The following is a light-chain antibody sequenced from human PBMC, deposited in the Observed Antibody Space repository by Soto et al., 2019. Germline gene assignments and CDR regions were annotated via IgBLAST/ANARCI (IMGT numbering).Light chain of an antibody. CDR2: DTS. CDR1: HSVEKY. CDR3: QQRKYWPPLT. V-gene: IGKV3-11*01. Sequence: EGVLTQSPATLSLSPGERANLSCRASHSVEKYLVWYQQKPGQAPRLLIYDTSNRATGIPARFSGSGSETDFTLTISSLEPEDFAVYYCQQRKYWPPLTFGGGTKVELK. J-gene: IGKJ4*01.